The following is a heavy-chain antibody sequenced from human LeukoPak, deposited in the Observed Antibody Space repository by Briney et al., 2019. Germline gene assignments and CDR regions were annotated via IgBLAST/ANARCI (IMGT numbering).Heavy chain of an antibody. J-gene: IGHJ4*02. CDR3: AGARVVRGVRTLDY. Sequence: SETLPLTSAAYGGSFSGDSWSWIRRPPWGRLVWSGGIYYSGGTNYNPTLKSRVTISVDTSKNQFSLKLSSVTAADTAVYYCAGARVVRGVRTLDYWGQGTLVTVSS. V-gene: IGHV4-59*01. CDR1: GGSFSGDS. D-gene: IGHD3-10*01. CDR2: IYYSGGT.